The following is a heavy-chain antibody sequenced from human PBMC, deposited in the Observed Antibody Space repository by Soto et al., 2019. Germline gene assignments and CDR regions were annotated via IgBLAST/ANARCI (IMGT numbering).Heavy chain of an antibody. J-gene: IGHJ4*02. D-gene: IGHD1-26*01. CDR3: AKEVGANLDY. CDR2: ISGSGGST. Sequence: EVQVLESGGGLVQPGGSLRLSCAASGFTFSSYAMSWVRQAPGRGLEWVSGISGSGGSTYYADSVKGRFTISRDNSKNTLYLQMDSLRAEDTAVYYRAKEVGANLDYWGQGTLVTVSS. V-gene: IGHV3-23*01. CDR1: GFTFSSYA.